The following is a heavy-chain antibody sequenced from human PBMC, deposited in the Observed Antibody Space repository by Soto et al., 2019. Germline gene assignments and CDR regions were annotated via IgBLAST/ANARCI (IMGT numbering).Heavy chain of an antibody. CDR2: ISSSSSYI. J-gene: IGHJ6*03. V-gene: IGHV3-21*01. CDR1: GFTFSSYS. CDR3: ARSTFEYPDYYYYYMDV. Sequence: GGSLRLSCAASGFTFSSYSMNWVRQAPGKGLEWVSSISSSSSYIYYADSVKGRFTISRDNAKNSLYLQMNSLRAEDTAVYYCARSTFEYPDYYYYYMDVWGKGTTVTVSS.